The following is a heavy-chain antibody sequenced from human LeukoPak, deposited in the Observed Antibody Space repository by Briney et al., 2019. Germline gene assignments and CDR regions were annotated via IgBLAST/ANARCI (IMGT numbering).Heavy chain of an antibody. Sequence: SETLSLXCTVSGGSISSYYWSWIRQPPGKGLEWIGYIYYSGSTNYNPSLKSRVTISVDTSKNQFSLKLSSVTAADTAVYYCARDPAYYYDSSGYQDAFDIWGQGTMVTVSS. J-gene: IGHJ3*02. CDR2: IYYSGST. V-gene: IGHV4-59*01. CDR1: GGSISSYY. D-gene: IGHD3-22*01. CDR3: ARDPAYYYDSSGYQDAFDI.